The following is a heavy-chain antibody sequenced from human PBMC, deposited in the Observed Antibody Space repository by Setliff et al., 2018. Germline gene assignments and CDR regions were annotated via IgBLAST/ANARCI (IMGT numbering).Heavy chain of an antibody. D-gene: IGHD6-19*01. CDR3: AREQWLDPPGYYYMDV. CDR1: GASISSGAYY. CDR2: IHTSGST. Sequence: SETLSLTCSVSGASISSGAYYWTWIRQPAGKGLEWMGRIHTSGSTNYNPSLKSRVTMSIDTSKNQFSLKLNSVTAADMAVYYCAREQWLDPPGYYYMDVWAKGTTVTVSS. J-gene: IGHJ6*03. V-gene: IGHV4-61*02.